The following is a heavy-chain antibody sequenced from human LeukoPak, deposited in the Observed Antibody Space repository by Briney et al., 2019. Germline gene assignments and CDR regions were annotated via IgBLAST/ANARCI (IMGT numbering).Heavy chain of an antibody. Sequence: SETLSLTCAVSGVSFDDYYWAWVRQTPGKGLEWIGEINHSGYTNDNPSLKSHVTLSIDTSRKQFSLNMRSVTVADAGIYFCTRMTTGHDYWGQGTLVTVSS. V-gene: IGHV4-34*01. D-gene: IGHD4-17*01. J-gene: IGHJ4*02. CDR1: GVSFDDYY. CDR3: TRMTTGHDY. CDR2: INHSGYT.